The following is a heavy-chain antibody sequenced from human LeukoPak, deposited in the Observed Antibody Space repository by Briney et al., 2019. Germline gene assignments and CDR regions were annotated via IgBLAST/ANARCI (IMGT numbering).Heavy chain of an antibody. D-gene: IGHD4-17*01. Sequence: PSETLSLTCTVSGDSISSSSYYWGWIRQPPGTGLEWIGSIYYSGSTYYNPSLKSRVTISVDTSKNQFSLKLSSVTAADTAVYYCASHSLTVTTVDYWGQGTLVTVSS. J-gene: IGHJ4*02. CDR2: IYYSGST. V-gene: IGHV4-39*01. CDR1: GDSISSSSYY. CDR3: ASHSLTVTTVDY.